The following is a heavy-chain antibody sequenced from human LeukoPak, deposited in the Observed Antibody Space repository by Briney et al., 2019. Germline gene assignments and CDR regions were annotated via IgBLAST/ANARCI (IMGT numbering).Heavy chain of an antibody. J-gene: IGHJ4*02. V-gene: IGHV6-1*01. CDR2: TYYRSKWYN. CDR1: GDIVSSNSAA. Sequence: SQTLSLTCAISGDIVSSNSAAWNWIRQSPSRGLEWLGRTYYRSKWYNDYAVSVKSRITINPDTSKNQFSLQLSSVTPEDTAVYYCASSPYYGDSEGYWGQGTLVTVSS. CDR3: ASSPYYGDSEGY. D-gene: IGHD4-17*01.